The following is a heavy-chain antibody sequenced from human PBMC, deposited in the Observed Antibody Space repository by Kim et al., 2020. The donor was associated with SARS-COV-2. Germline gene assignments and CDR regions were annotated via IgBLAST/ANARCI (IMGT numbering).Heavy chain of an antibody. CDR2: ISGSGGST. CDR3: AKDSSWFNCGAGGIDM. CDR1: GFTFSSSA. Sequence: GGSLRLSCAASGFTFSSSAMNWVRQAPGKGLEWVSGISGSGGSTYSADSVKGRFTFSRDNSKNTLYLQMNSLRAEDTAVYYWAKDSSWFNCGAGGIDMWG. V-gene: IGHV3-23*01. D-gene: IGHD1-1*01. J-gene: IGHJ3*02.